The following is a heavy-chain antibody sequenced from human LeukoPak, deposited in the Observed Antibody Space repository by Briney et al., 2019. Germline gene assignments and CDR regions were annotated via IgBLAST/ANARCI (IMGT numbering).Heavy chain of an antibody. CDR3: ARLLRDGWGAFDI. D-gene: IGHD3-16*01. Sequence: SETLSLTCAVSGGSIRNSSFYWGWIRQPPGKGLEWIASIYNSGTTYYNPSIKSRITIFVDTSKNQFSLKLSSVTAADTAVYYCARLLRDGWGAFDIWGQGTMVTVSS. CDR1: GGSIRNSSFY. J-gene: IGHJ3*02. V-gene: IGHV4-39*01. CDR2: IYNSGTT.